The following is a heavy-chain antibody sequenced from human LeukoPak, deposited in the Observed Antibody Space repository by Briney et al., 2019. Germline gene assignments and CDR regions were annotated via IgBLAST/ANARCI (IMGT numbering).Heavy chain of an antibody. Sequence: SETLSLTCTVSGGSISSYYWSWIRQPPGKGLEWIGYIYYSGSTNYNPSLKNRVTISLDTSKNQFSLKLSSVTAADTAVYYCAREGTDQYYYYYMDVWGKGTTVTVSS. CDR3: AREGTDQYYYYYMDV. D-gene: IGHD3-10*01. J-gene: IGHJ6*03. V-gene: IGHV4-59*01. CDR2: IYYSGST. CDR1: GGSISSYY.